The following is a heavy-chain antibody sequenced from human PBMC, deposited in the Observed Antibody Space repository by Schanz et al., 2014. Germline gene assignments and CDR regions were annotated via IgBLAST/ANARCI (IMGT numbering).Heavy chain of an antibody. D-gene: IGHD4-17*01. V-gene: IGHV4-59*08. CDR2: IYYRGNT. J-gene: IGHJ4*02. Sequence: QVQLQESGPGLVKPSETLSLTCTVSGGSISSYYWSWIRQPPGKGLEWIGIIYYRGNTNYNPSLTSRVTRSVDTSKNQFSLKLSSVPAADTAVYYCARRIWDGDYYYFDYWGQGTLVTVSS. CDR3: ARRIWDGDYYYFDY. CDR1: GGSISSYY.